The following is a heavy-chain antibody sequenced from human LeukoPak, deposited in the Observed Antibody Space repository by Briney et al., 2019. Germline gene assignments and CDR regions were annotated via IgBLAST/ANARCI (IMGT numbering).Heavy chain of an antibody. Sequence: PSETLSLTCTVSGGSISSGSYYWSWIRQPAGKGLEWIGRIYTSGSTNYNPSLKSRVTMSVDTSKNQCSLKLSSVTAADTAVYYCARDRPGGWYGGVGYFDYWGQGTLVTVSS. J-gene: IGHJ4*02. V-gene: IGHV4-61*02. CDR2: IYTSGST. CDR1: GGSISSGSYY. CDR3: ARDRPGGWYGGVGYFDY. D-gene: IGHD6-19*01.